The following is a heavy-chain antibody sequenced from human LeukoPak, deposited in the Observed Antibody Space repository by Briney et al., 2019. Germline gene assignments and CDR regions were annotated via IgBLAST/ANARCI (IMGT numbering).Heavy chain of an antibody. CDR1: GYSFTTYW. V-gene: IGHV5-51*01. J-gene: IGHJ4*02. D-gene: IGHD5-24*01. CDR2: IWPDDSDT. CDR3: ARRHGRDGYNYGDY. Sequence: GESLKISCKASGYSFTTYWIGWVRQMPGKGLEWLGVIWPDDSDTRYSPSFRGQVTISVDTSINTAYLQWISLKASDTAIYYCARRHGRDGYNYGDYWGQGTLVTVSS.